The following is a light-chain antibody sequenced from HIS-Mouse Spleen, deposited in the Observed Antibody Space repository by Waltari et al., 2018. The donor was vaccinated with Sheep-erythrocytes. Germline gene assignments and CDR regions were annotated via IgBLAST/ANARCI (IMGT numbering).Light chain of an antibody. CDR2: KAS. CDR1: QSISSW. J-gene: IGKJ3*01. Sequence: DIQMTQSPSTLSASLGDRVTITCRASQSISSWLAWYQQKPGKAPKLLIYKASSLESGVPSRFSGSGSGTEFTLIISSLQPDDFATYYYQQYNSSLTFGPGTKVDIK. V-gene: IGKV1-5*03. CDR3: QQYNSSLT.